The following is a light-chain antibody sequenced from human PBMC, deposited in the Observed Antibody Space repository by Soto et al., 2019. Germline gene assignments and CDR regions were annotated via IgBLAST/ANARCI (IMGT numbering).Light chain of an antibody. CDR1: GSDVGGFNF. J-gene: IGLJ1*01. CDR2: DVT. Sequence: QSALTQPASVSGSPGQSITTSCTGTGSDVGGFNFVSWYQQHPGKAPKLILYDVTNRPSGVSNRFSGSKSGNTASLTISGLQAEDEAAYHCSSYSGSTTLGYVFGTGTKLTVL. V-gene: IGLV2-14*03. CDR3: SSYSGSTTLGYV.